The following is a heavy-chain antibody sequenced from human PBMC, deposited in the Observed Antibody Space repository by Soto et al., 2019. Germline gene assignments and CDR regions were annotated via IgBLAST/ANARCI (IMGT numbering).Heavy chain of an antibody. J-gene: IGHJ4*02. CDR1: GGTFSSYS. CDR3: ARDGGRHSGGIDY. Sequence: QVQLVQSGAEVKKPGSSVKVSCKASGGTFSSYSINWVRQAPGQALEWMGEIIPICGTANYAQKFQGRVTITADESTSTAYMELSSLRSEDTAVYYCARDGGRHSGGIDYWGQGTLVSVSS. D-gene: IGHD1-26*01. V-gene: IGHV1-69*01. CDR2: IIPICGTA.